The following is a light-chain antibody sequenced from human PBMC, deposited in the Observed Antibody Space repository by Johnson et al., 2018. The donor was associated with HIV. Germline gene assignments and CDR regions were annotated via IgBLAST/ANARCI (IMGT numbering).Light chain of an antibody. Sequence: QPVLTQPPSVSAAPGQTVTISCSGSSSNVGSSFVSWYRQVPGTAPKLLIYDNNKRPSGIPGRFSGSKSGPSATLGITGLQTGDEADYYCGTWDTSLSARWVFGTGTKVTVL. CDR3: GTWDTSLSARWV. V-gene: IGLV1-51*01. CDR2: DNN. J-gene: IGLJ1*01. CDR1: SSNVGSSF.